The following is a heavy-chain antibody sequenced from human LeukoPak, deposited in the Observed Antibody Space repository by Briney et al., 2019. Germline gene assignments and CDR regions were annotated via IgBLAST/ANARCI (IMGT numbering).Heavy chain of an antibody. CDR2: INSDGSST. Sequence: PGGSLRLSCAASGFTFSSYWMHWVRQAPGKGLVWVSRINSDGSSTSYADSVKGRFTISRDNAKNTLYLQMNSLRAEDTAVYYCALAAPGYSYGYAYWGQGTLVTVSS. CDR3: ALAAPGYSYGYAY. V-gene: IGHV3-74*01. CDR1: GFTFSSYW. J-gene: IGHJ4*02. D-gene: IGHD5-18*01.